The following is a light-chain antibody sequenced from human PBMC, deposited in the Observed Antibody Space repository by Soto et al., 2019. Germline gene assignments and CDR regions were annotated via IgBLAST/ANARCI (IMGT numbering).Light chain of an antibody. CDR2: EVS. CDR3: CSYTSSSTLV. V-gene: IGLV2-14*01. J-gene: IGLJ1*01. Sequence: QSALTQPASVSGSPGQSITISCTGTSSDVGGYNYVSWYKQHPGKAPKLMIYEVSNRPSGVSNRFSGYKSVNTASLAISGLQAEDVADYYCCSYTSSSTLVFGTGTKLTVL. CDR1: SSDVGGYNY.